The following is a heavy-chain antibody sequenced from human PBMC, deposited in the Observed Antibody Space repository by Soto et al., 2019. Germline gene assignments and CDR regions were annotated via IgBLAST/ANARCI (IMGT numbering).Heavy chain of an antibody. D-gene: IGHD1-26*01. V-gene: IGHV2-5*02. CDR2: IYWDDDK. CDR3: AQSGTEFYYYYGMDV. Sequence: PTLENPIKRHTQTYTSSRFPPTTRRMGVGWIRQPPGKALEWLALIYWDDDKRYSPSLKSRLTITKDTSKNQVVLTMTNMDPVDTATYYCAQSGTEFYYYYGMDVWGQGT. CDR1: RFPPTTRRMG. J-gene: IGHJ6*02.